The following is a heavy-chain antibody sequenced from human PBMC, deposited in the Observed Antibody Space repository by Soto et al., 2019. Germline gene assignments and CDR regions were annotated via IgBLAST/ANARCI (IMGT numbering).Heavy chain of an antibody. Sequence: GGSLRLTCADAGFTFSGSAMHWVRQASGKGLEWVGRIRSRANGYATTYGASVKGRFTISRDDSKNTAFLQMNSLKMEDTAVYYCSSHDGEYGMDVWGQGTTVTVSS. CDR2: IRSRANGYAT. V-gene: IGHV3-73*01. D-gene: IGHD4-17*01. J-gene: IGHJ6*02. CDR1: GFTFSGSA. CDR3: SSHDGEYGMDV.